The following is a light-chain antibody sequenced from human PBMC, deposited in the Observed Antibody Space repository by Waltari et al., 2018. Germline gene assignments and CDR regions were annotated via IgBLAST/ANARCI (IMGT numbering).Light chain of an antibody. J-gene: IGKJ1*01. CDR1: QSVSRA. CDR2: CGS. V-gene: IGKV3-20*01. CDR3: QHYLRLPVT. Sequence: EIVLTQSPGTLSLSLGERATVSCRASQSVSRALAWYQQKPGQAPRLLIYCGSTRATGVPDRFSGSGSGTDFSLTISRLEADDFAVYYCQHYLRLPVTFGQGTKVEI.